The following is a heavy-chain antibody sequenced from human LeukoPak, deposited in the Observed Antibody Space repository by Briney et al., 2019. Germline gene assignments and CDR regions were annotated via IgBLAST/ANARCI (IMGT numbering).Heavy chain of an antibody. CDR2: IYHSGST. D-gene: IGHD1-1*01. V-gene: IGHV4-4*02. CDR1: GDSIISNNW. J-gene: IGHJ4*02. CDR3: ARVNINNWHSCDY. Sequence: SETLSLTCAVSGDSIISNNWGSWVRRPPGKGLGGIGEIYHSGSTNYNPSLKSRVTISVDKSRNHFSLNLSSVTAADTAVYYCARVNINNWHSCDYWGQGTLVTVSS.